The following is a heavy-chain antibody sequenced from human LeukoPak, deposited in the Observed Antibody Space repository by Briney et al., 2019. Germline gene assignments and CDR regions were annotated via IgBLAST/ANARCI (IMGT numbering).Heavy chain of an antibody. D-gene: IGHD6-19*01. CDR3: ARSGYSSGWSRGY. CDR2: IYHSGST. J-gene: IGHJ4*02. V-gene: IGHV4-39*07. Sequence: SETLSLTCTVSGGSISSTNYYWGWIRQPPGKGLEWIGSIYHSGSTYYNPSLKSRVTISVDTSKNQFSLKLSSVTAADTAVYYCARSGYSSGWSRGYWGQGTLVTVSS. CDR1: GGSISSTNYY.